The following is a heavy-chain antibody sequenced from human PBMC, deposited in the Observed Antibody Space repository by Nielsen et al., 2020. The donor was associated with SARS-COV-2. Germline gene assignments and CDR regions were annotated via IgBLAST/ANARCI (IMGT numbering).Heavy chain of an antibody. V-gene: IGHV1-18*04. D-gene: IGHD1-26*01. J-gene: IGHJ6*02. CDR1: GYTFISYG. Sequence: ASVKVSCKASGYTFISYGIGWVRQAPGQGLEWMGWISANNVNTNYAQKFQGRVTMTKGTSPSTAYMELRSLRSDDTAVYYCARVSSGSWQSGGYYYYHMDVWGQGTTVTVS. CDR3: ARVSSGSWQSGGYYYYHMDV. CDR2: ISANNVNT.